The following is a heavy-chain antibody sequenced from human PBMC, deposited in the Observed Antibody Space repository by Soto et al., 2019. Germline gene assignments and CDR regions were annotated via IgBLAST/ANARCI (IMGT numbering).Heavy chain of an antibody. CDR1: EYTFTGHY. V-gene: IGHV1-2*02. Sequence: ASVKVSCNPSEYTFTGHYLHWVRLVPGQGLEWMGWINPHGGGTIYAQKFQGRLTMTRDTSITTAYMELSRLRSDDKAFYHCATSRDWSPLLDYWRHRTPVT. J-gene: IGHJ4*01. D-gene: IGHD3-9*01. CDR2: INPHGGGT. CDR3: ATSRDWSPLLDY.